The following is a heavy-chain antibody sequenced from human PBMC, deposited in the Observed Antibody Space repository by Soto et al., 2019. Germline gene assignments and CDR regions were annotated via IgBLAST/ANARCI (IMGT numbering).Heavy chain of an antibody. D-gene: IGHD3-3*01. CDR2: ISGSDGKT. J-gene: IGHJ4*02. CDR3: AKWSYLDY. Sequence: GSLRLSCTTSGFSFASFAMTWARQAPGKGLEWVATISGSDGKTYYADSVKGRFSISRDTSRNTLYLQMNSLRADDTAIYYCAKWSYLDYWGQGTRVTVSS. CDR1: GFSFASFA. V-gene: IGHV3-23*01.